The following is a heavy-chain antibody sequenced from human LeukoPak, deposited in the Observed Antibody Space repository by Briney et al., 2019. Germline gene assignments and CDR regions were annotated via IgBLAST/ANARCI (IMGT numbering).Heavy chain of an antibody. CDR2: IYYSGST. Sequence: SQTLSLTCTVSGGSISSGDYYWSWIRQPPGKSLEWIGYIYYSGSTYYNPSLKSRVTISVDTSKNQFSLKLSSVTAADTAVYYCARTYYYGSGSLNWFDPWGQGTLVTVSS. CDR3: ARTYYYGSGSLNWFDP. V-gene: IGHV4-30-4*01. CDR1: GGSISSGDYY. J-gene: IGHJ5*02. D-gene: IGHD3-10*01.